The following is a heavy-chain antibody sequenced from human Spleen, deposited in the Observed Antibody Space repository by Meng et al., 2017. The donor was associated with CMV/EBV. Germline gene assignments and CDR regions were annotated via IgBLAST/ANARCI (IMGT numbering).Heavy chain of an antibody. CDR2: ISASADRT. CDR3: AKAIEARPAGHFDY. D-gene: IGHD6-6*01. Sequence: GESLKISCATSGFTFSSYAMTWVRQALGKGLEWVSAISASADRTYYTDSVKGRFIISRDNSKNTVYLQMNSLRAEDTAVYYCAKAIEARPAGHFDYWGQGTLVTVSS. J-gene: IGHJ4*02. CDR1: GFTFSSYA. V-gene: IGHV3-23*01.